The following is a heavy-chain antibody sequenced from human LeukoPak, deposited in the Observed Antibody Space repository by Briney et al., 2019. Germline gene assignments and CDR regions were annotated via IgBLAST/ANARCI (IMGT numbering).Heavy chain of an antibody. D-gene: IGHD2-21*01. Sequence: SETLSLTCTVSGGSVSSGGYCWSWIRQPPGKGLEWIGYMHYSGSSNYNPSLKSRVTISGDTSKNQFSLKLSSVTAADTAVYHCARRLSPNGFDPWGQGTLVTVSS. CDR1: GGSVSSGGYC. CDR3: ARRLSPNGFDP. J-gene: IGHJ5*02. CDR2: MHYSGSS. V-gene: IGHV4-61*08.